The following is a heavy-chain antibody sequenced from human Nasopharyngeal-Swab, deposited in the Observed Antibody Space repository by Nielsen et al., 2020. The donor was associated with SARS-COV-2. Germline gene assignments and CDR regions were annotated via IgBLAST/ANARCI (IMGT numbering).Heavy chain of an antibody. CDR2: IYYSGST. CDR3: AKHMGWGGYRHDAFDI. D-gene: IGHD3-16*02. V-gene: IGHV4-59*08. Sequence: ESLKISCTVSGGSISRYYWSWVRQPPGKGLEWIGYIYYSGSTSYKSSHKSRVTMSVDTSKNQFFLKLSSVTAADTALYYCAKHMGWGGYRHDAFDIWGQGTVVTVSS. J-gene: IGHJ3*02. CDR1: GGSISRYY.